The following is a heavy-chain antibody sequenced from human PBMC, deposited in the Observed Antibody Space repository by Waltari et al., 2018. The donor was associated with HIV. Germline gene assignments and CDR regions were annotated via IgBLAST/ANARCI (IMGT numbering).Heavy chain of an antibody. CDR3: AKVREKQLWLRNWDFDL. Sequence: EVKLVESGGGLVQPGGSVRPSCAASEFTLRSYWLHWARQAPGKGLEWISYISSSGSSIYYADSVKGRFTISRDNGKKSLYLQMNILRAEDTAVYYCAKVREKQLWLRNWDFDLWGRGTLVTVSS. CDR2: ISSSGSSI. J-gene: IGHJ2*01. V-gene: IGHV3-48*03. D-gene: IGHD5-18*01. CDR1: EFTLRSYW.